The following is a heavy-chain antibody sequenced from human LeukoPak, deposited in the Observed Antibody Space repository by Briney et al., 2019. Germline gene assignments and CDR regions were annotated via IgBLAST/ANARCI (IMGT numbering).Heavy chain of an antibody. D-gene: IGHD1/OR15-1a*01. Sequence: SETLSLTCTVFGGSFTDYFWTWIRQSPGKGLEWIGEINDYTGDTNYNPSLNSRVSISLEKSKNQFSLELRSVTAADTAVYYCARDHRERNWNKLIPASFDPWGQGTLVTVSS. V-gene: IGHV4-34*01. CDR3: ARDHRERNWNKLIPASFDP. J-gene: IGHJ5*02. CDR1: GGSFTDYF. CDR2: INDYTGDT.